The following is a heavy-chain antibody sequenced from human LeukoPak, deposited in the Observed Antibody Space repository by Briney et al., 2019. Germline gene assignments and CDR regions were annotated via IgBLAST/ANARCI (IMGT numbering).Heavy chain of an antibody. CDR1: GGSISSSSYY. J-gene: IGHJ4*02. CDR3: ARRQASYGSESYGHDY. D-gene: IGHD3-10*01. V-gene: IGHV4-39*01. CDR2: IYYSGST. Sequence: SEILSLTCTVSGGSISSSSYYWGWIRQPPGRGLEWIGSIYYSGSTYYNPSLKSRVTISVDTSKNQFSLKLSSVTAADTAVYYCARRQASYGSESYGHDYWGQGTLVTVSS.